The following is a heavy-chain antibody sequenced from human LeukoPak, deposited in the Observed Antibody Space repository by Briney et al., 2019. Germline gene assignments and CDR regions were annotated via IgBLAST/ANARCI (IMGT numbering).Heavy chain of an antibody. CDR1: GGTFSSYA. V-gene: IGHV1-69*01. Sequence: SVKVSCKASGGTFSSYAISWVRQAPGQGLEWMGGIIPIFGTANYAQKFQGRVTITADESTSTAYMELSSLRSEDTAVYYCAKDQKWESPHYFDKWGQGILVTVSS. CDR2: IIPIFGTA. CDR3: AKDQKWESPHYFDK. D-gene: IGHD1-26*01. J-gene: IGHJ4*02.